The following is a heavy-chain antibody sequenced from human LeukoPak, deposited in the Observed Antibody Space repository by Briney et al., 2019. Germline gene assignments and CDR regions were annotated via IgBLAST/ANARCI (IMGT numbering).Heavy chain of an antibody. CDR2: IKQDGSEK. CDR1: GFTFSSYW. CDR3: ARVGYCSGGSCFRRYYYYYYMDV. Sequence: AGGSLRLSCAASGFTFSSYWMSWVRQAPGKGLEWVANIKQDGSEKYYVDSVKGRFTISRDNAKNSLYLQMNSLRAEDTAVYYCARVGYCSGGSCFRRYYYYYYMDVWGKGTTVTVSS. V-gene: IGHV3-7*01. D-gene: IGHD2-15*01. J-gene: IGHJ6*03.